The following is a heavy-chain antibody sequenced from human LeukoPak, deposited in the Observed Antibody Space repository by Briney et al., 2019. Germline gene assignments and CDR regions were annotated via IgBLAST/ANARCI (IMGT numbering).Heavy chain of an antibody. V-gene: IGHV4-34*01. CDR3: ARGPRRYFDWLSHFDY. D-gene: IGHD3-9*01. CDR1: GGSFSGYY. J-gene: IGHJ4*02. CDR2: INHSGST. Sequence: SETLSLTCAVYGGSFSGYYWSWIRQPPGKGLEWLGEINHSGSTNYNPSLKSRVTISVDTSKNQFSLKLSSVTAADTAVYYRARGPRRYFDWLSHFDYWGQGTLVTVSS.